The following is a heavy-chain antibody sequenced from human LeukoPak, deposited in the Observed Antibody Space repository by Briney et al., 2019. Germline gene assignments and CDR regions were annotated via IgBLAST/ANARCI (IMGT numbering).Heavy chain of an antibody. CDR2: ISAYNGDT. J-gene: IGHJ4*02. V-gene: IGHV1-18*01. CDR1: GDTFTGYG. D-gene: IGHD3-10*01. CDR3: GRDALLYGSERYYYHDY. Sequence: ASVKVSCTASGDTFTGYGISWVRQAPGQGLEWMGWISAYNGDTNSAQELQGRVTMTTDTSTSTAYMALRSLRSDDTAVYYCGRDALLYGSERYYYHDYWGQGTLVTVSS.